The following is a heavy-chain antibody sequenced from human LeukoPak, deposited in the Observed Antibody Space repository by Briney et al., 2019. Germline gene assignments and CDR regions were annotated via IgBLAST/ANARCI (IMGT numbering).Heavy chain of an antibody. V-gene: IGHV3-64*01. CDR2: ISSNGSST. D-gene: IGHD4-23*01. CDR3: ARGSIRDYGGNSGDY. CDR1: GFTFSSYA. Sequence: GGSLRLSCAASGFTFSSYAMHWVRQAPGKGLEYVSAISSNGSSTYYAISVKGRFTISRDNSKNTLYLQMGSLRAEDMVVYYCARGSIRDYGGNSGDYWGQGTLVTVSS. J-gene: IGHJ4*02.